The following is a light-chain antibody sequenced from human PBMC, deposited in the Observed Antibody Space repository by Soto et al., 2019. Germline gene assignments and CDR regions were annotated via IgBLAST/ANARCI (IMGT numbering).Light chain of an antibody. Sequence: DIHMTESPSTLSASVGDTVTITCRASQTISRWLAWYQQKPVKAPKLLIYTASGLESRVPSRFSGSGSGTEFTLTINGLQPDDFATYYCQQYNTFWTCGQGTKVDIK. V-gene: IGKV1-5*03. CDR2: TAS. CDR1: QTISRW. J-gene: IGKJ1*01. CDR3: QQYNTFWT.